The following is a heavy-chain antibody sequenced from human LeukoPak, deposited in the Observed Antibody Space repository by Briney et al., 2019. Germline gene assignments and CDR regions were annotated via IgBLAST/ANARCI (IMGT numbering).Heavy chain of an antibody. D-gene: IGHD5-12*01. J-gene: IGHJ6*02. CDR1: GGPISSYY. V-gene: IGHV4-59*01. Sequence: PSETLSLTCTVSGGPISSYYWSWIRQPPGKGLEWIGYIYYSGSTNYNPSLKSRVTISVDTSKNQFSLKLSSVTAADAAVYYCARVATIISYYYGMDVWGQGTTVTVSS. CDR2: IYYSGST. CDR3: ARVATIISYYYGMDV.